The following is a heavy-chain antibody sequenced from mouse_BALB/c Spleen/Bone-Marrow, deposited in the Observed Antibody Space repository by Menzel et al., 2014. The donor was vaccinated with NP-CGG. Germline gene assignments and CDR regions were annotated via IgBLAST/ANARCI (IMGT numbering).Heavy chain of an antibody. V-gene: IGHV1-5*01. CDR3: TRRWLLHGFYAMDY. CDR1: GYSFTSYW. CDR2: IYPGNSDT. Sequence: VQLKESGTVLARPGASGEMSCKASGYSFTSYWMHWVKQRPGQGLEWIGAIYPGNSDTRYNQKFKGKAKLTAVTSASTAYMELSSLTNEDSAVYYCTRRWLLHGFYAMDYWGQGTSVTVSS. J-gene: IGHJ4*01. D-gene: IGHD2-3*01.